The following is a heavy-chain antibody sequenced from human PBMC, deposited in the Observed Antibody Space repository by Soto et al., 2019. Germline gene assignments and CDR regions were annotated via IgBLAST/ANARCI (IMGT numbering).Heavy chain of an antibody. CDR2: ISAYNGNT. CDR3: ARDLPPPDY. J-gene: IGHJ4*02. Sequence: EASVKVSCKASGYTFSSYAISWVRQAPGQGLEWMGWISAYNGNTKYAQKLQGRVTMTTDTSTSTAYMELRSLRSDDTAVYYCARDLPPPDYWGQGTLVTVSS. CDR1: GYTFSSYA. V-gene: IGHV1-18*01.